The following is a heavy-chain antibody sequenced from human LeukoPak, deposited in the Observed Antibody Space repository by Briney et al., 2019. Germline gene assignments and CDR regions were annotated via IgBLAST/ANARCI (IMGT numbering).Heavy chain of an antibody. D-gene: IGHD5-24*01. J-gene: IGHJ4*02. V-gene: IGHV3-11*01. CDR3: ARGDGYTWPLDY. CDR2: ISSSGSTI. Sequence: SGGSLRLSCAASGFTFSEYYMSWIRQAPGKGLEWVSYISSSGSTIYYADTVKGRFTISRDNAKNSLYLQMNSLRAEDTAVYYCARGDGYTWPLDYWGQGTLVTVSS. CDR1: GFTFSEYY.